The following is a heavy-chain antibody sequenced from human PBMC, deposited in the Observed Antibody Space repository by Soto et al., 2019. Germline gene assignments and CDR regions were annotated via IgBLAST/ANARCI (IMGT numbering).Heavy chain of an antibody. V-gene: IGHV4-4*02. Sequence: QVQLQESGPGLVKPSGTLSLTCAVSGGSISSTNWWSWVRQPPGKGLEWIGIGETYQGGSNHYNPALKSGVTISVDKSKTQLSLRLSSMTAADTAVYYCARVNSGYSYGYYWYFDLWGRGTLVTVSS. CDR2: TYQGGSN. J-gene: IGHJ2*01. CDR3: ARVNSGYSYGYYWYFDL. D-gene: IGHD5-18*01. CDR1: GGSISSTNW.